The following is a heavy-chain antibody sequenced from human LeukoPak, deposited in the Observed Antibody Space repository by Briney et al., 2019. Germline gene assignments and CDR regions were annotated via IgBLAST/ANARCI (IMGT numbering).Heavy chain of an antibody. Sequence: GGSLRLSCEASGFAVSARPMSWVRQAPGKGLEWVSVIYSGGSTYFADSVKGRFTIFRDNSKNTLYLQMNSLRAEDTAVYYCARGTAISGSITGTTYFFDYWGQGTLVTVSS. CDR3: ARGTAISGSITGTTYFFDY. J-gene: IGHJ4*02. CDR1: GFAVSARP. CDR2: IYSGGST. D-gene: IGHD1-20*01. V-gene: IGHV3-66*01.